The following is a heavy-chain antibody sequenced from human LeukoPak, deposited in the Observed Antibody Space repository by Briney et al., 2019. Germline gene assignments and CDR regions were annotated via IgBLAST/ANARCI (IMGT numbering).Heavy chain of an antibody. CDR1: GYNSMSFG. V-gene: IGHV1-18*01. J-gene: IGHJ4*02. D-gene: IGHD1-1*01. CDR3: GTGPYYFDI. Sequence: ASVKVSCKASGYNSMSFGISWVKQAPGQGLEWMGWISVHYGNTNYAQKFQDRFTMTTDTSTSTAYMELRSLRSDDTAVYYCGTGPYYFDIWGQGTLLTVSS. CDR2: ISVHYGNT.